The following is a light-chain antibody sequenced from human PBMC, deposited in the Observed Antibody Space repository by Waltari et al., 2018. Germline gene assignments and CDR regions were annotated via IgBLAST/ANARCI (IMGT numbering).Light chain of an antibody. Sequence: QSALTQPASVSGSPGQSITISCTGTSSYVGGYNYVSWYQPHPGKAPKLMIYDVSNRPSGVSNRFSGSKSGNTASLTISGLQAEDEADYYCSSYTSSSTVFGGGTKLTVL. CDR1: SSYVGGYNY. V-gene: IGLV2-14*03. CDR2: DVS. J-gene: IGLJ2*01. CDR3: SSYTSSSTV.